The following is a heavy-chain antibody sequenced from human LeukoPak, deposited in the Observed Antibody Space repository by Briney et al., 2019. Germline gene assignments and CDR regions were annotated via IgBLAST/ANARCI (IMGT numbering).Heavy chain of an antibody. CDR3: ARDYGGSSPFDY. CDR1: GFTFSAYW. Sequence: GGSLRLSCAASGFTFSAYWMHWVRQAPGKGLVWVSRINTDGSSTSYADSVKGRFTISRDNAKNSLYLQMNSLRAEDTAVYYCARDYGGSSPFDYWGQGTLVTVS. CDR2: INTDGSST. D-gene: IGHD4-23*01. J-gene: IGHJ4*02. V-gene: IGHV3-74*01.